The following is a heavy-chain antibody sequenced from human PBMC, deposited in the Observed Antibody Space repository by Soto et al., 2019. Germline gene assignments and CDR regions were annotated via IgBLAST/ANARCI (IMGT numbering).Heavy chain of an antibody. CDR3: ARWDTAMGYWYFDL. Sequence: SETLSLTCTVSGGSISSSSYYWGWIRQPPGKGLEWIGSIYYSGSTYYNPSLKSRVTISVATSKNHFSLKLSSVTAADTAVYYCARWDTAMGYWYFDLWGRGTLVTVSS. CDR1: GGSISSSSYY. CDR2: IYYSGST. J-gene: IGHJ2*01. D-gene: IGHD5-18*01. V-gene: IGHV4-39*01.